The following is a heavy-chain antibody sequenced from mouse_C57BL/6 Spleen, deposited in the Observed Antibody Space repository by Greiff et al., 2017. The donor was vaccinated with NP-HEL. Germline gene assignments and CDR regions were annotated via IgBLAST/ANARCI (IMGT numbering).Heavy chain of an antibody. CDR3: ARWVVGGYFDV. CDR1: GYTFTSYW. Sequence: QVQLQQPGAELVKPGASVKLSCKASGYTFTSYWMQWVKQRPGQGLEWIGEIDPSDSYTNYNQKFKGKATLTVDTSSSTAYMQLSSLTSEDSAVYYCARWVVGGYFDVWGTGTTGTVSS. V-gene: IGHV1-50*01. J-gene: IGHJ1*03. D-gene: IGHD1-1*01. CDR2: IDPSDSYT.